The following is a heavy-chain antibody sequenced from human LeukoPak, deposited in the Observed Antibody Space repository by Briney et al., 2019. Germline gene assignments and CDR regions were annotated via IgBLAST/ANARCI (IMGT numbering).Heavy chain of an antibody. D-gene: IGHD3-22*01. Sequence: GESLKISCKGFGYRFNNYWIGWVRQKPGKGLEWMGIIYPDDSDTTYSPSFQGQVTISVDKSISTAYLQWSSLKASDTALFYCARCSSGYYESWFDLWGQGTLVTVSS. CDR3: ARCSSGYYESWFDL. V-gene: IGHV5-51*01. CDR2: IYPDDSDT. CDR1: GYRFNNYW. J-gene: IGHJ5*02.